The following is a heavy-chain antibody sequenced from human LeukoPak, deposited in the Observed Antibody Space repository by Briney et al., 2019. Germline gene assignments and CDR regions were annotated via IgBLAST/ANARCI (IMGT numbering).Heavy chain of an antibody. V-gene: IGHV4-34*01. Sequence: SETLSLTCAVYGGSFGGYYWSWIRRPPGEGLEWIGEIYDSGTANYNPSLTSRVTISIDTSKNQFSLRLSSVTAADTAVYYCASGDLYVFRHAMDVWGQGTTVTVSS. CDR2: IYDSGTA. CDR1: GGSFGGYY. D-gene: IGHD2-8*01. CDR3: ASGDLYVFRHAMDV. J-gene: IGHJ6*02.